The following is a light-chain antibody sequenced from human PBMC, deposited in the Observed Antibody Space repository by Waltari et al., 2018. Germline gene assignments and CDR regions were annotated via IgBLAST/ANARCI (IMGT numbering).Light chain of an antibody. J-gene: IGLJ3*02. CDR3: GTWDDSLSGPV. Sequence: QSVLTQPPSASGTPAQRVTISCSGSTPNLGRNYVHWYQQLPGTAPKLLMYRNNQRPSGVPDRFSASKSGTSASLAISGLRSEDEADYYCGTWDDSLSGPVFGGGTKLTVL. V-gene: IGLV1-47*01. CDR2: RNN. CDR1: TPNLGRNY.